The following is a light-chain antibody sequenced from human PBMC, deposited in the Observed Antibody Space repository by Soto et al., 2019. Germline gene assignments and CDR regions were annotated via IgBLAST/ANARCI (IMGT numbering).Light chain of an antibody. V-gene: IGKV3-15*01. CDR2: GTS. Sequence: EIVMTQSPATLSVSPGERATLSCRASQNVGIDLAWFQQKPGQAPRLLIYGTSIRATGIPARFSASGSGTEFTLTLNSLQSEDFAVYYCQQCNDWPLTFGGGTKVEIK. J-gene: IGKJ4*01. CDR3: QQCNDWPLT. CDR1: QNVGID.